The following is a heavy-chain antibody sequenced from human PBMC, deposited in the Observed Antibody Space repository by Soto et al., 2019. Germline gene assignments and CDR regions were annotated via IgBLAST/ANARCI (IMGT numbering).Heavy chain of an antibody. CDR3: AKLSGTSHH. Sequence: GGSLRLSCAASGFTFSSYAMSWVRQAPGKGLEWVSAISGSGGSTYYADSVKGRLTISRDKANRTLYLQINILRAEDTAVYYCAKLSGTSHHWGQGTLVTVSS. V-gene: IGHV3-23*01. CDR2: ISGSGGST. CDR1: GFTFSSYA. D-gene: IGHD1-26*01. J-gene: IGHJ5*02.